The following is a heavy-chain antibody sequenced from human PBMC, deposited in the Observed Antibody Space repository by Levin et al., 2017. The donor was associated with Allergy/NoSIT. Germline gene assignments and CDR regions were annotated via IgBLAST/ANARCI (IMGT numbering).Heavy chain of an antibody. J-gene: IGHJ4*02. Sequence: GESLKISCKASGYTFTSYGISWVRQAPGQGLEWMGWISTYNGNTNYAQKLQGRVTMTTDTSTSTAYMELRSLRSDDTAVYYCARELGDDGSCYGYWGQGTLVTVSS. CDR3: ARELGDDGSCYGY. CDR2: ISTYNGNT. V-gene: IGHV1-18*01. CDR1: GYTFTSYG. D-gene: IGHD2-15*01.